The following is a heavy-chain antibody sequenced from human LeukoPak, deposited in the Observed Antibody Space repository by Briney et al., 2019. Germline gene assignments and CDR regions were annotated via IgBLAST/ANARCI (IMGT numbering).Heavy chain of an antibody. J-gene: IGHJ4*02. D-gene: IGHD2-8*01. V-gene: IGHV3-23*01. CDR2: LSGSGGST. Sequence: GGSLRLSCAASGFTFSSYAMSWVRQAPGKGLEWVSTLSGSGGSTYYADSVKGRFTISGDESKNTLSLQMNSLRPEDTAVYYCAKNAAGIVLMIYAPLDSWGQGTLVTVSS. CDR3: AKNAAGIVLMIYAPLDS. CDR1: GFTFSSYA.